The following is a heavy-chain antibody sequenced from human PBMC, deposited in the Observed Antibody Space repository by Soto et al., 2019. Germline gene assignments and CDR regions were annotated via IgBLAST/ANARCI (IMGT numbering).Heavy chain of an antibody. CDR1: GGSISSSNW. CDR2: IYHSGST. CDR3: ARVSGSYYYGMDV. D-gene: IGHD1-26*01. Sequence: QVQLQESGPGLVKPSGTLSLTCAVSGGSISSSNWWSWVRQPPGKGLERIGEIYHSGSTNYNPSLKGRVTISVDKSKNQFSLKLSSVPAAATAVYYCARVSGSYYYGMDVLCQGTTVTVS. V-gene: IGHV4-4*02. J-gene: IGHJ6*02.